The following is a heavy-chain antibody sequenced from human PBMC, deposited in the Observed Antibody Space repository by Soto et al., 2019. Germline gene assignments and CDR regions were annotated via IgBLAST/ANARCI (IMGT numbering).Heavy chain of an antibody. Sequence: SETLSLTCSVSGSSFSNFYWSWIRQPAGKGLEWIGRIYTSGATSYNPSLKSRVTMSVDTSQTQMSLSVRSVTAADTAVYFCARGGIQLSYAFDYWGPGILVTVS. J-gene: IGHJ4*02. D-gene: IGHD1-1*01. CDR2: IYTSGAT. CDR3: ARGGIQLSYAFDY. CDR1: GSSFSNFY. V-gene: IGHV4-4*07.